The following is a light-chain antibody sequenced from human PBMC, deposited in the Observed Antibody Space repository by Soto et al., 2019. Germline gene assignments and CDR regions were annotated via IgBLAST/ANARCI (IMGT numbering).Light chain of an antibody. V-gene: IGKV1-39*01. Sequence: DIQMTQSPSSLSASLGDRVTITCRASQTISKSLNWYQQKPGEAPNLLISAASNLQSGVPTRFSGSGSGTLFSLTINSLQPEDIAVYHCQQSYNFPRTFGQGTKVEVK. CDR3: QQSYNFPRT. J-gene: IGKJ1*01. CDR2: AAS. CDR1: QTISKS.